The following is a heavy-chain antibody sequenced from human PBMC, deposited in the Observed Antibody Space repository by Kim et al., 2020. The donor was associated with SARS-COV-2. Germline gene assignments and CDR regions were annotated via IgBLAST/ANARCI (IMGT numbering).Heavy chain of an antibody. Sequence: SETLSLTCAVYGGSFSGYYWSWIRQPPGKGLEWIGEINHSGSTNYNPSLKSRVTISVDTSKNQFSLKLSSVTAADTAVYYCARGLLWFGEPSHRFDPWGQGTLVTVSS. CDR2: INHSGST. D-gene: IGHD3-10*01. V-gene: IGHV4-34*01. CDR3: ARGLLWFGEPSHRFDP. CDR1: GGSFSGYY. J-gene: IGHJ5*02.